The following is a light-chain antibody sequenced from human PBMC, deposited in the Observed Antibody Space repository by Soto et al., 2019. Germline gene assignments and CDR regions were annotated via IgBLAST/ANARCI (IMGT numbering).Light chain of an antibody. Sequence: EIVLTQSPATLSLSPGERATLSCRASETVSSRLAWYQQKPGQAPRLLIYDAFTRATGIPARFSGSGSGTDFNLTISSLEPEDFAFYYCQQRYDWPQTFGQGTKLEIK. V-gene: IGKV3-11*01. CDR3: QQRYDWPQT. J-gene: IGKJ2*01. CDR2: DAF. CDR1: ETVSSR.